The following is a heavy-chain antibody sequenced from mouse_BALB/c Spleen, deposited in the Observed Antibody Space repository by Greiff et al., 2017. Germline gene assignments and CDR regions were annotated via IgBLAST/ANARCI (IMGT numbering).Heavy chain of an antibody. CDR2: IDPETGGT. CDR1: GYTFTDYE. Sequence: VQLQQSGAELVRPGASVTLSCKASGYTFTDYEMHWVKQRPVHGLEWIGAIDPETGGTAYNQKFKGKATLTADKSSSTAYMELRSLTSEDSAVYCCTREEKYGNYGGDYWGEGTSVTVSA. D-gene: IGHD2-1*01. J-gene: IGHJ4*01. CDR3: TREEKYGNYGGDY. V-gene: IGHV1-15*01.